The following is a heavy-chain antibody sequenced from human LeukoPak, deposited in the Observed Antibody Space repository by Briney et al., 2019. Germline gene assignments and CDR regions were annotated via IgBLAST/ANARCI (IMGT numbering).Heavy chain of an antibody. Sequence: GGSLRLSCAASGFTFSSYGMHWVRQAPGKGLEWVAFIRYDGSNKYYADSVKGRFTISRDNSKNTLYLQMNSLRAEDTAVYYCAKDSGLWFGELSDYFDYWGQGTLVTVSS. CDR2: IRYDGSNK. D-gene: IGHD3-10*01. CDR3: AKDSGLWFGELSDYFDY. CDR1: GFTFSSYG. V-gene: IGHV3-30*02. J-gene: IGHJ4*02.